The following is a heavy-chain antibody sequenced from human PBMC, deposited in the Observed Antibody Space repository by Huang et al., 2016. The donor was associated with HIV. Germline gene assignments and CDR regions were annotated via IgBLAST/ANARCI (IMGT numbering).Heavy chain of an antibody. J-gene: IGHJ4*02. V-gene: IGHV1-18*01. CDR1: GYNFTSYG. CDR2: ISSYMGHA. D-gene: IGHD3-9*01. CDR3: ARITLTGYFDY. Sequence: QIQLVQSGPEVKKPGASVKVACTASGYNFTSYGISWVRQAPGQELEGLGSISSYMGHATLAQKVQGRVTMTRDTSTNTAYMELKSLRSDDTSVYYCARITLTGYFDYWGQGTLVTVSS.